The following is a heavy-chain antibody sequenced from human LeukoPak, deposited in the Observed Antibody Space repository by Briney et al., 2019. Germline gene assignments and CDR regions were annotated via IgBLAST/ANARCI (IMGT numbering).Heavy chain of an antibody. CDR1: GGSFSGYY. CDR3: ARARGYSSGWPY. CDR2: INHSGST. D-gene: IGHD6-19*01. Sequence: KPSETLSLTCAVYGGSFSGYYWSWIRQPPGKGLEWIGEINHSGSTNYNPSLKSRVTISVDTSKNQFSLKLSSVTAADTAVYYCARARGYSSGWPYWGQGTLVTVPS. J-gene: IGHJ4*02. V-gene: IGHV4-34*01.